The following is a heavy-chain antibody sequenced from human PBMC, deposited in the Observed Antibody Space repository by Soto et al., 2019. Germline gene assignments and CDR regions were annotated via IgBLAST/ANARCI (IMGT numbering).Heavy chain of an antibody. Sequence: GGSLRLSCAASGFTFDDYTMHWVRQAPGKGLEWVSLISWDGGSTYYADSVKGRFTISRDNSKNSLYLQMNSLRTEDTALYYCSKEGCGGDFLHDAFDIWGQGTMVTVSS. CDR3: SKEGCGGDFLHDAFDI. CDR1: GFTFDDYT. J-gene: IGHJ3*02. D-gene: IGHD2-21*02. V-gene: IGHV3-43*01. CDR2: ISWDGGST.